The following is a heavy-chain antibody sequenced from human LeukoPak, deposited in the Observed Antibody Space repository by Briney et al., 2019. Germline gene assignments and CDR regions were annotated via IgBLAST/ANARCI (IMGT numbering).Heavy chain of an antibody. Sequence: GGSLRLSCAASGFTLTDYWMHWVRQAPGKGLVWVSHINSDGSSTSYADSVKGRFTISRDNAKNTLYLQMNSLRAEDTAVYYCARAWRGIDYWGQGTLVTVSS. CDR3: ARAWRGIDY. J-gene: IGHJ4*02. CDR2: INSDGSST. CDR1: GFTLTDYW. D-gene: IGHD3-10*01. V-gene: IGHV3-74*01.